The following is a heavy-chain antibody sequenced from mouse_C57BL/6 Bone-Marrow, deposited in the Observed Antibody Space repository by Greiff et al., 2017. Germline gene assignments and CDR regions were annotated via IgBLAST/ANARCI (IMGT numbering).Heavy chain of an antibody. CDR2: IWRGGST. J-gene: IGHJ4*01. V-gene: IGHV2-5*01. CDR1: GFSLTSYG. D-gene: IGHD1-2*01. CDR3: AKKGLLRHYAMDY. Sequence: VKLQESGPGLVQPSQSLSITCTVSGFSLTSYGVHWVRQSPGKGLEWLGVIWRGGSTDYNAAFMSRLSITKDNSKSQVFFKMNSLQADDTAIYYCAKKGLLRHYAMDYWGQGTSVTVSS.